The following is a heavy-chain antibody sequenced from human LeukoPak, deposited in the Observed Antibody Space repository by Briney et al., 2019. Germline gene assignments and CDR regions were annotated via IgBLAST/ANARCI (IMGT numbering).Heavy chain of an antibody. V-gene: IGHV4-59*01. Sequence: SETLSLTCTVSGASISKYYWSWIRQTPGKRLEWIAYSSYTGSTALNPSLDSRVTISIDTSKNQLSLKLTSVTAADTAVYYCARVRSMATVRDSFNIWGQGTPVTVSS. CDR1: GASISKYY. CDR2: SSYTGST. CDR3: ARVRSMATVRDSFNI. J-gene: IGHJ3*02. D-gene: IGHD5-24*01.